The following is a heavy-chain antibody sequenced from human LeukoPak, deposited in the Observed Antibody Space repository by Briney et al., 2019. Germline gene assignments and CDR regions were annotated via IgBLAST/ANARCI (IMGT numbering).Heavy chain of an antibody. D-gene: IGHD2-2*01. CDR3: AHRPPPRYCSSTSCYGRWNLFDP. CDR1: GFSLSTSGVG. Sequence: VSGPTLGKPTQALTLTCTFSGFSLSTSGVGVGWIRQPPGKALEWLALIDWDDDKRYSLSLKIRLTITKETSKNQVVLTMTNMDPVDAATYYCAHRPPPRYCSSTSCYGRWNLFDPWGQGTLVTVSS. J-gene: IGHJ5*02. V-gene: IGHV2-5*02. CDR2: IDWDDDK.